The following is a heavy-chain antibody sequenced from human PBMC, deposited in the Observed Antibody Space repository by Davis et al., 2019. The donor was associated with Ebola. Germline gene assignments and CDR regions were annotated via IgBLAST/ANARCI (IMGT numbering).Heavy chain of an antibody. CDR1: GYTFSIYG. Sequence: ASVKVSCKASGYTFSIYGLSWVRQAPGQGLEWMGEIRPYNGNTNYAQKLQGRVTMTTDTSTSTAYMELRSLRSDDTAVYYCARGGAIVVVVAAGDYWGQGTLVTVSS. J-gene: IGHJ4*02. CDR3: ARGGAIVVVVAAGDY. CDR2: IRPYNGNT. V-gene: IGHV1-18*01. D-gene: IGHD2-15*01.